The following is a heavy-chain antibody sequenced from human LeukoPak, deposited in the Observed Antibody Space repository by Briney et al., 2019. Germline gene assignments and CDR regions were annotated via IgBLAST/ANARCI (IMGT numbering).Heavy chain of an antibody. J-gene: IGHJ3*02. CDR2: INPSAGST. Sequence: ASVKVSCKAPGYTFTKYYIHWVRQAPGQGLEWMGIINPSAGSTNYAQKFQGRVTLTRDTSTSTVYMNVSNLRSEDTAVYYCARESLGSYKTVVIVARGHDAFDMWGQGTMVTVSS. CDR3: ARESLGSYKTVVIVARGHDAFDM. V-gene: IGHV1-46*01. CDR1: GYTFTKYY. D-gene: IGHD3-22*01.